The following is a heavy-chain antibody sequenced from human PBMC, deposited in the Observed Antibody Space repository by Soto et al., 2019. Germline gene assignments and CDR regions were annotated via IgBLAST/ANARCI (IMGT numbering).Heavy chain of an antibody. CDR1: GYTFSSYD. V-gene: IGHV3-13*01. D-gene: IGHD3-22*01. Sequence: EVQLVESGGGLVQPGGCLRLSCAASGYTFSSYDMHWVRQATGKGLEWVSAIGTAGDTYYPGSVKGRFTISRENAKNSLYLQMNSLRAEDTAVYYCARSSGYLFDCWGQGTLVTVSS. CDR3: ARSSGYLFDC. CDR2: IGTAGDT. J-gene: IGHJ4*02.